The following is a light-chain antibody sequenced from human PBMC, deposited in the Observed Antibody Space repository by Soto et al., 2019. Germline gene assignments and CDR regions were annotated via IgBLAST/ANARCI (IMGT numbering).Light chain of an antibody. CDR2: DVT. V-gene: IGLV2-14*01. CDR3: SSYTGSSTPVV. CDR1: SSDVGGYNY. Sequence: QSVLTQPASVSGSPGQSITISCTGTSSDVGGYNYVSWYRQHPGFAPKLIIYDVTNRPSGVSSRFSGSKSGNTASLTISGLQAEDEADYYCSSYTGSSTPVVFGGGTQLTVL. J-gene: IGLJ2*01.